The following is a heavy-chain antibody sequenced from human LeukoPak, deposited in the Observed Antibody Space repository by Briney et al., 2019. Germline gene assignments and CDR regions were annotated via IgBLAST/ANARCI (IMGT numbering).Heavy chain of an antibody. CDR1: GGSFSGYY. Sequence: SETLSLTCAVYGGSFSGYYWSWIRQPPGKGLEWIGEINHSGSTNYNPSLKSRVTISGDTSKNQFSLKLSSVTAADTAVYYCARVGGVERDYWGQGTLVTVSS. CDR2: INHSGST. J-gene: IGHJ4*02. CDR3: ARVGGVERDY. V-gene: IGHV4-34*01. D-gene: IGHD3-3*01.